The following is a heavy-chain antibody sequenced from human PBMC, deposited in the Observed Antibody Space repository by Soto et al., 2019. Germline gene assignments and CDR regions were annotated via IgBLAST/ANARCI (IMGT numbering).Heavy chain of an antibody. CDR3: TRPTKGY. CDR1: GFTFSDSA. V-gene: IGHV3-73*01. Sequence: GGSLRLSCAASGFTFSDSAIHWVRQASGKGLEWIARIRTRTNNYATAYAESVKGRFTISRDDSKNTVYLQMNSLKTEDTAVYYCTRPTKGYWGQGTLVTVSS. CDR2: IRTRTNNYAT. J-gene: IGHJ4*02. D-gene: IGHD2-8*01.